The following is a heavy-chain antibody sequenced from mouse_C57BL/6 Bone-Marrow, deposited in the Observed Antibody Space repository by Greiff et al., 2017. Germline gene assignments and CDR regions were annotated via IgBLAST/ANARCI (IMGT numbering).Heavy chain of an antibody. V-gene: IGHV1-31*01. CDR2: IYPYNGVS. Sequence: EVQGVESGPELVKPGASVKISCKASGYSFTGYYMHWVKQSHGNILDWIGYIYPYNGVSSYNQKFKGKATLTLDKSSSTAYMELRSLTSEYSAVYYCARSRGNYVKFAYWGQGTLVTVSA. J-gene: IGHJ3*01. CDR1: GYSFTGYY. D-gene: IGHD2-1*01. CDR3: ARSRGNYVKFAY.